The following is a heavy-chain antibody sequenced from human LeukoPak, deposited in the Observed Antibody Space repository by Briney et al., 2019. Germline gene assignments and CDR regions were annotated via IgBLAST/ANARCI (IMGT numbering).Heavy chain of an antibody. CDR3: ARDLSASVADFDY. Sequence: ASVKVSCKASGYTFTSYAIHWVRQAPGQRLEWMGWISAGNGNTKYSQNFQGRVTFISNTSATTAFMELSSLRSEDAAVYYCARDLSASVADFDYWGQGTLVTVSS. D-gene: IGHD6-19*01. V-gene: IGHV1-3*01. CDR1: GYTFTSYA. CDR2: ISAGNGNT. J-gene: IGHJ4*02.